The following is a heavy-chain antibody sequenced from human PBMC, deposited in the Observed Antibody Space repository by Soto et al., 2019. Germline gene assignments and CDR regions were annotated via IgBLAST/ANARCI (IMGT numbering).Heavy chain of an antibody. Sequence: QVQMQESGPGLVKPSETLSLSCTVSGGSVSSGSYYWSWIRQSPGKGLEWIGIVYYSGRTNYNPSFKSRVTISVDTSKNQFSLKLNSVTAADTAMYFGARVAVFGVVLDSWGQGTQVSVSS. CDR2: VYYSGRT. D-gene: IGHD3-3*01. V-gene: IGHV4-61*01. J-gene: IGHJ4*02. CDR3: ARVAVFGVVLDS. CDR1: GGSVSSGSYY.